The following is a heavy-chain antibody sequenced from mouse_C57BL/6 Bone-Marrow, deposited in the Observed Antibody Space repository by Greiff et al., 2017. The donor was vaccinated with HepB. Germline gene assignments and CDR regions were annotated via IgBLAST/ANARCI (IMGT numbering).Heavy chain of an antibody. CDR3: ARKGDYGSSLGYFDV. CDR2: INPNNGGT. J-gene: IGHJ1*03. V-gene: IGHV1-22*01. Sequence: EVMLVESGPELVKPGASVKMSCKASGYTFTDYNMHWVKQSHGKSLEWIGYINPNNGGTSYNQKFKGKATLTVNKSSSTAYMELRSLTSEDSAVYYCARKGDYGSSLGYFDVWGTGTTVTVSS. CDR1: GYTFTDYN. D-gene: IGHD1-1*01.